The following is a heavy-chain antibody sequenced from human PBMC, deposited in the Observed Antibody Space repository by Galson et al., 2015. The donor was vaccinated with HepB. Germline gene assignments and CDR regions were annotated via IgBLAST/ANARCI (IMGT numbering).Heavy chain of an antibody. Sequence: SLRLSCAASGFTFSSYSMNWVRQAPGKGLEWVSSISSSSSYIYYADSVKGRFTISRDNAKNSLYLQMNSLRAEDTAVYYCARDGEYYDSSGYYYSVGYFQHWGQGTLVTVSS. D-gene: IGHD3-22*01. CDR3: ARDGEYYDSSGYYYSVGYFQH. J-gene: IGHJ1*01. CDR2: ISSSSSYI. CDR1: GFTFSSYS. V-gene: IGHV3-21*01.